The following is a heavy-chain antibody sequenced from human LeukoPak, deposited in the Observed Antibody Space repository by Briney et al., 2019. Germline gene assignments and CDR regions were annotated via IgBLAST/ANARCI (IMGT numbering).Heavy chain of an antibody. Sequence: GGSLRLSCAASGFTFSNYSMNWVRQAPGKGLEWVSPISSSSSYIYYADSVKGRFTISRDNAKNSLYLQMNSLRAEDTAVYYCARDLRAMVRGVIHYWGQGTLVSVSS. D-gene: IGHD3-10*01. CDR2: ISSSSSYI. CDR3: ARDLRAMVRGVIHY. CDR1: GFTFSNYS. J-gene: IGHJ4*02. V-gene: IGHV3-21*01.